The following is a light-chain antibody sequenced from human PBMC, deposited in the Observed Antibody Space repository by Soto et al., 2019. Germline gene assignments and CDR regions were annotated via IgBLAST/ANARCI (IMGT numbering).Light chain of an antibody. J-gene: IGLJ7*01. CDR2: DVS. CDR3: CSYAGSYTFEV. Sequence: QSALTQPRSVSGSPGQSVTISCTGTSSDVGGYNYVSWYQQHPGKAPKLMIYDVSKRPSGVPDRFSGSKSDNTASLTISGLQAEDEADYYCCSYAGSYTFEVFGGGTQLTVL. V-gene: IGLV2-11*01. CDR1: SSDVGGYNY.